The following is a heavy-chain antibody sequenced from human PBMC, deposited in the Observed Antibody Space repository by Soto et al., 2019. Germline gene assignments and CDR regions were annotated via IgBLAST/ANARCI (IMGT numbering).Heavy chain of an antibody. CDR3: ARGAVGVQPPIV. D-gene: IGHD3-22*01. CDR1: GGFMRSSVYY. CDR2: IYRSGTT. V-gene: IGHV4-39*01. Sequence: SETLSLTCSVSGGFMRSSVYYWGWVRQPPGKGLEWIGSIYRSGTTYYNLSLKSRVTMSVDTSRNQFSLNLTSMTAADTAVYYCARGAVGVQPPIVWGPGTLVTVSS. J-gene: IGHJ4*02.